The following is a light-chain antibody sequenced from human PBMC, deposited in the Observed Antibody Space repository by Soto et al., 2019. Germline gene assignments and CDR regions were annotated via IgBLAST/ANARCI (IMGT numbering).Light chain of an antibody. J-gene: IGKJ4*01. CDR3: QQYYSTPLT. CDR2: WAS. Sequence: DIVMTQSPDSLAVSLGERATINCKSSQSVLYSSNNRNYLAWFQQKPGQAPELLIYWASTRESGVPDRFSGSGSGTDFTLTISSLQAGDGAVFYCQQYYSTPLTFGGGTKVEIK. V-gene: IGKV4-1*01. CDR1: QSVLYSSNNRNY.